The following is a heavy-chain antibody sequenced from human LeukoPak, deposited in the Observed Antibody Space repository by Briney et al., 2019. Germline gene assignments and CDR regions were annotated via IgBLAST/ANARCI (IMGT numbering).Heavy chain of an antibody. CDR1: GFTFSNVW. D-gene: IGHD2-2*02. V-gene: IGHV3-48*02. J-gene: IGHJ6*02. CDR3: ARDPLYCGSTTCYNYYYAVDV. CDR2: ISSSSSTI. Sequence: AGGSLRLSCAVSGFTFSNVWMNWVRQAPGKGLEWVSYISSSSSTIYYADSVKGRFTISRDNAKNSLYLQMNSLRDEDTAVYYCARDPLYCGSTTCYNYYYAVDVWGQGTTVTVSS.